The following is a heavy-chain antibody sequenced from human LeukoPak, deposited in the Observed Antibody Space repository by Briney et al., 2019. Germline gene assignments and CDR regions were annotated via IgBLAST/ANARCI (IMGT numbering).Heavy chain of an antibody. Sequence: GGSLRLSCAASGFTFSSYAMPWVRQAPGKGLEWVAVISYDGSNTYYADSVKGRFTISRDNSKNTLYLQMNSLRAEDTAVYYCARDGIAAAHDYWGQGTLVTVSS. CDR1: GFTFSSYA. CDR3: ARDGIAAAHDY. J-gene: IGHJ4*02. CDR2: ISYDGSNT. V-gene: IGHV3-30-3*01. D-gene: IGHD6-13*01.